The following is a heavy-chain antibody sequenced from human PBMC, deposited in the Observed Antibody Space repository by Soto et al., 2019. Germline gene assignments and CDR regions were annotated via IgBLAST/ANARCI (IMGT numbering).Heavy chain of an antibody. Sequence: GGSLRLSCAASGFTFSNAWMSWVRQAPGKGLEWVGRIKSKTDGGTTDYAAPVKGRFTISRDDSKNTLYLQMNSLKTGDTAVYYCTTSNMIVVVTLFDYWGQGTLVTVSS. V-gene: IGHV3-15*01. CDR1: GFTFSNAW. CDR2: IKSKTDGGTT. D-gene: IGHD3-22*01. CDR3: TTSNMIVVVTLFDY. J-gene: IGHJ4*02.